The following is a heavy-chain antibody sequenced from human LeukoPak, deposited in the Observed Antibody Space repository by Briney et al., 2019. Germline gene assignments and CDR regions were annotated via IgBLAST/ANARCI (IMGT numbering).Heavy chain of an antibody. CDR1: GFTFTTYS. D-gene: IGHD2-21*01. J-gene: IGHJ4*02. Sequence: PGGSLRLSCAASGFTFTTYSMTWVRQAPGRGLEWVARIKEDGSDIYYVDSVKGRFTTSRDNAKNSVYLQMNSLRAEDTAIYYCARELWYLDYWGQGTLVTVSS. CDR3: ARELWYLDY. V-gene: IGHV3-7*05. CDR2: IKEDGSDI.